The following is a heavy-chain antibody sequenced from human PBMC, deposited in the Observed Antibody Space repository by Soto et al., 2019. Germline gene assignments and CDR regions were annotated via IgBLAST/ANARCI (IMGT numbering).Heavy chain of an antibody. V-gene: IGHV3-33*01. J-gene: IGHJ6*02. Sequence: PGGSLRLSCAASGFTFSSYGMHWVRQAPGKGLEWVAVIWYDGSNKYYADSVKGRFTISRDNSKNTLHLQMNSLRAEDTAVYYCARGRDYYDSSGYYGMAVWGQGTTVTVSS. D-gene: IGHD3-22*01. CDR3: ARGRDYYDSSGYYGMAV. CDR2: IWYDGSNK. CDR1: GFTFSSYG.